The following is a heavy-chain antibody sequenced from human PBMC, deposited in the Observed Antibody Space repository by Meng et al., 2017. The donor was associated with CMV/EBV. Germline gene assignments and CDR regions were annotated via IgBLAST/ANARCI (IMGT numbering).Heavy chain of an antibody. J-gene: IGHJ4*02. CDR2: INSSGGST. V-gene: IGHV1-46*02. Sequence: QVKGVQSGAEVKKQGDSVKVSCKASGYTFNSYYLNWVRQAHGQGLEWMGIINSSGGSTRYAQNFQGRVTMTRDTSTSTVYMELSSLRPEDTAVYYCAEGDYGDAQVWGQGTLVTVSS. CDR1: GYTFNSYY. D-gene: IGHD4-17*01. CDR3: AEGDYGDAQV.